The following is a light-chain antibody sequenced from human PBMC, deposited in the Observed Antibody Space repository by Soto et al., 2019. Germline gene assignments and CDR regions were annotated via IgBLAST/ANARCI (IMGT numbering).Light chain of an antibody. CDR1: QSISSW. CDR3: QQYNSYLLT. V-gene: IGKV1-5*01. J-gene: IGKJ4*01. Sequence: DIQMTQSPSTLSASVGDRVTITCRASQSISSWLAWYQQKPGKAPKLLIYDASSLESGVPSRFSGSGYGTAFNLTINSLQPDDFATYYCQQYNSYLLTFGGGTKVEIK. CDR2: DAS.